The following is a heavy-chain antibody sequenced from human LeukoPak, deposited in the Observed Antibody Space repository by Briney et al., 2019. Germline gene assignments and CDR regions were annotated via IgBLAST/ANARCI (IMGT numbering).Heavy chain of an antibody. J-gene: IGHJ4*02. Sequence: GRSLRLSCAASGFTFSSYAMHWVRQAPGKGLEWVAVISYDGSNKYYADSVKGRFTISSDNSKNTLYLQMNSLRAEDTAVYYCARAYGSGPNHPLGDYWGQGTLVTVSS. D-gene: IGHD3-10*01. V-gene: IGHV3-30-3*01. CDR3: ARAYGSGPNHPLGDY. CDR2: ISYDGSNK. CDR1: GFTFSSYA.